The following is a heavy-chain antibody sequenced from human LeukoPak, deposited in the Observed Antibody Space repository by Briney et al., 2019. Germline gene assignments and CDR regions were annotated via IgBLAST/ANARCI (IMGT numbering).Heavy chain of an antibody. CDR3: ARDRYYDILTGGPDY. V-gene: IGHV3-30-3*01. J-gene: IGHJ4*02. CDR1: GFTFSSYA. CDR2: ISYDGSNK. Sequence: PGRSLRLSCAASGFTFSSYAMHWVRQAPGKGLEWVAVISYDGSNKYYADSVKGRFTISRDNSKNTLYLQMNSLRAEDTAVYYCARDRYYDILTGGPDYWGQGTLVTVSS. D-gene: IGHD3-9*01.